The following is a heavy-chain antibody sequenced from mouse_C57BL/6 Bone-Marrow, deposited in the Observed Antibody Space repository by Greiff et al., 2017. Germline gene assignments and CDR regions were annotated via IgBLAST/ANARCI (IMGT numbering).Heavy chain of an antibody. J-gene: IGHJ2*01. CDR2: INPSSGYT. CDR3: ARGKIYYPFDD. Sequence: QVQLQESGAELAKPGASVKLSCNASGYTFTSYCLYWLKQRPGQGLEWIGYINPSSGYTKYNQKLKDKATLTADKSSSTAYMQLSSLTYEDSAVYYCARGKIYYPFDDWGQGTTLTVSS. V-gene: IGHV1-7*01. CDR1: GYTFTSYC. D-gene: IGHD1-1*01.